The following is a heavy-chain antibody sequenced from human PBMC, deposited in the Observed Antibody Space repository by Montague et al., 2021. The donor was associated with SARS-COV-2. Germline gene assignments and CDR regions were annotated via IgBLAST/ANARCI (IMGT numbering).Heavy chain of an antibody. Sequence: SRSISFVASGFTFSDYAIYWARQAPGKGLEWVALISYDGSNKYYADSVKGRFAISRDNSKNTLYLQMNSLRAEDTAVYFCARDRLKWGMITFGGNDYWGQGTLVTVSS. CDR3: ARDRLKWGMITFGGNDY. CDR2: ISYDGSNK. CDR1: GFTFSDYA. J-gene: IGHJ4*02. D-gene: IGHD3-16*01. V-gene: IGHV3-30*09.